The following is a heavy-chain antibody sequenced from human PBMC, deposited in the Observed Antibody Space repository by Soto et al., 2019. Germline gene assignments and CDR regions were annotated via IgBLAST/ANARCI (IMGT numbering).Heavy chain of an antibody. Sequence: RICCASCGFRVNSSGMSLLRKNTGKGLEWVAAISDGGSNKYYADSVKGRFTISRDNSKNTLYLQMNSLRAEDTAAYYCAKDRGYSSSWSRGLLYYGTAFWGQRTTVTVSS. V-gene: IGHV3-30*02. D-gene: IGHD6-13*01. CDR3: AKDRGYSSSWSRGLLYYGTAF. CDR1: GFRVNSSG. CDR2: ISDGGSNK. J-gene: IGHJ6*02.